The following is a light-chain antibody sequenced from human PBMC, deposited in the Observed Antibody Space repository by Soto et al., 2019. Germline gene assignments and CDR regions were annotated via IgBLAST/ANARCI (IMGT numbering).Light chain of an antibody. V-gene: IGLV2-23*01. CDR3: GSYARSGTYV. CDR2: EGS. J-gene: IGLJ1*01. CDR1: SSDVGSYNL. Sequence: QSVLTQPASVSGSPGQSITIACTGTSSDVGSYNLVSWYQQRPGKAPKRIIYEGSKRPSWVSIRFSASKSGNTASLTISGLQAEDESDYYRGSYARSGTYVFGTGSKLTVL.